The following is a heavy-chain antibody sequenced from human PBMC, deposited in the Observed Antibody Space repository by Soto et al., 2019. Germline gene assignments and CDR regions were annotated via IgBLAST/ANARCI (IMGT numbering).Heavy chain of an antibody. Sequence: PGESLKISCKGSGYSFTSYWIGWVRQMPGKGLEWMGIIYPGDSDTRYSPSFQGQVTISADKSISTAYLQWSSLKASDTAMYYCARHERRAAAGTQQPFDDWGQGTLVNVSS. J-gene: IGHJ4*02. CDR3: ARHERRAAAGTQQPFDD. V-gene: IGHV5-51*01. CDR1: GYSFTSYW. D-gene: IGHD6-13*01. CDR2: IYPGDSDT.